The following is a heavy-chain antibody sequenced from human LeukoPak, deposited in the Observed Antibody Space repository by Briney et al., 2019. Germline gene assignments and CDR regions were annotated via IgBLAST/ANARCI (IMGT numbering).Heavy chain of an antibody. CDR2: ISSSSTYI. D-gene: IGHD5-18*01. CDR1: GFTFTSYR. Sequence: GGSLRLSCAASGFTFTSYRMNWVRQAPGKGLEWVSSISSSSTYIYYADSVKGRFTISRDNAKNSLYLQMNSLRAEDTAVYYCARYEYSYGYYYYYMDVWGKGTTATVSS. V-gene: IGHV3-21*01. J-gene: IGHJ6*03. CDR3: ARYEYSYGYYYYYMDV.